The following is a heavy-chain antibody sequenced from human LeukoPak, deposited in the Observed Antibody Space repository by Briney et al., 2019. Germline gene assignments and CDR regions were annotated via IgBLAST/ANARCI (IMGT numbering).Heavy chain of an antibody. CDR1: GFTFSSYA. D-gene: IGHD4-17*01. CDR3: AKGRYGDPPDAFDI. Sequence: GGSLRLSCAASGFTFSSYAMSWVRQAPGKGLEWVSSISGTGGNTYYADSAKGRFTISRDNSKNTLYLQMNSLRAEDTAVYYCAKGRYGDPPDAFDIWGQGTMVTVSS. CDR2: ISGTGGNT. V-gene: IGHV3-23*01. J-gene: IGHJ3*02.